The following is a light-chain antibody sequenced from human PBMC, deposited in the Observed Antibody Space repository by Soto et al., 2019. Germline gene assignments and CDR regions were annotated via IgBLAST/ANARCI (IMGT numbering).Light chain of an antibody. CDR1: QTISSW. CDR3: QQLDTYPWT. V-gene: IGKV1-5*03. Sequence: DIQMTQSPSTLSASVGDRVTITCRASQTISSWLAWYQQKPGKAPKLLIYKASTLKSGVPSRFSGSGSGTDFTLTISSLQAEDSATYYCQQLDTYPWTFGQGTKVDIK. CDR2: KAS. J-gene: IGKJ1*01.